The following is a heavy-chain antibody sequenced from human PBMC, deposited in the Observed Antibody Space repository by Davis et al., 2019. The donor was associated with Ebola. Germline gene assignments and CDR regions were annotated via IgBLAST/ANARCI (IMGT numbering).Heavy chain of an antibody. CDR2: IYTSGST. J-gene: IGHJ6*02. CDR1: GGSISSYY. CDR3: ARVVVLPEYYYGMDV. Sequence: PGGSLRLSCTVSGGSISSYYWSWIRQPAGKGLEWIGRIYTSGSTNYNPSLKSRVTMSVDTSKNQFSLKLSSVTAADTAVYYCARVVVLPEYYYGMDVWGQGTTVTVSS. V-gene: IGHV4-4*07. D-gene: IGHD2-21*01.